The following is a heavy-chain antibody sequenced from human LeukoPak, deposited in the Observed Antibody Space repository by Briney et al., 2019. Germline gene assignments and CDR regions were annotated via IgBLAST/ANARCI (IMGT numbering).Heavy chain of an antibody. CDR2: TSNDGSNK. D-gene: IGHD4-11*01. CDR3: AKGRGKTGNYRLDYYGMDV. V-gene: IGHV3-30*18. Sequence: PGGSLRLSCAASGFTFSSYGMHWVRQAPGKGLEWVAVTSNDGSNKDYADSVKGRFTISRDNSKNTLYLQVNFLRAEDTAVYYCAKGRGKTGNYRLDYYGMDVWGQGTTVTVSS. J-gene: IGHJ6*02. CDR1: GFTFSSYG.